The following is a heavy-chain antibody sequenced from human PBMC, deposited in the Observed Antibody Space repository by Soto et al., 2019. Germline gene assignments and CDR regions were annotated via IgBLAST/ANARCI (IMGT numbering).Heavy chain of an antibody. CDR1: GFTFTNYA. CDR2: ISHDGNRK. Sequence: QVQLVESGGGVVQPGRSPRLSCAASGFTFTNYAMHWVRQAPGKGLDWVAMISHDGNRKEYADSVQGRFTISRDSATDTLNLQMNSLRAEDTAVYYCAKTLLPRGGGELFDYWGQGTLVTVSS. D-gene: IGHD3-10*01. J-gene: IGHJ4*02. V-gene: IGHV3-30*18. CDR3: AKTLLPRGGGELFDY.